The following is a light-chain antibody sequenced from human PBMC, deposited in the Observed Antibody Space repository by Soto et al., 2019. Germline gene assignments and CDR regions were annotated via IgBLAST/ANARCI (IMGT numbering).Light chain of an antibody. V-gene: IGKV1-39*01. CDR3: QNFDSAPQT. CDR2: AAS. Sequence: DIQMTQSPSSLSASVGDRVTITCRASQSINKYLNWYLQRPGKAPQLLIYAASSLRSGVPSRFSGRGSGTDFTLTINSLQPEDFATYYCQNFDSAPQTFGQGTKVDIK. J-gene: IGKJ1*01. CDR1: QSINKY.